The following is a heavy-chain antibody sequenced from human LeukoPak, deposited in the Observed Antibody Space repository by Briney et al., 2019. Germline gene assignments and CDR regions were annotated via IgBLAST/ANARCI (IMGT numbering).Heavy chain of an antibody. V-gene: IGHV4-39*01. D-gene: IGHD3-22*01. J-gene: IGHJ4*02. CDR2: IYYSGST. CDR3: ARRITIITNYDS. CDR1: GGSISSSSNY. Sequence: PSETLSLTCTVSGGSISSSSNYWVWIRQPPGKGLEWIGSIYYSGSTYYNPSLESRVTISVDTSKSQFSLQLTSVTAADTAVYYCARRITIITNYDSWGQGTLVTVSS.